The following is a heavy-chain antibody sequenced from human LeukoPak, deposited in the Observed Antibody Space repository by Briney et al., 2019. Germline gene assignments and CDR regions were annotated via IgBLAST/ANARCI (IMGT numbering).Heavy chain of an antibody. CDR3: ARLHCYGSGSYYMPLPNWFDP. V-gene: IGHV4-30-4*01. CDR2: IFYSGST. D-gene: IGHD3-10*01. Sequence: SETLSLTCTVSGGSISSGDYYWSWIRQPPGKGLEWIGYIFYSGSTYYNPSLKSRVTISVDTSKNQFSLKLSSVTAADTAVYYCARLHCYGSGSYYMPLPNWFDPWGQGTLVTVSS. CDR1: GGSISSGDYY. J-gene: IGHJ5*02.